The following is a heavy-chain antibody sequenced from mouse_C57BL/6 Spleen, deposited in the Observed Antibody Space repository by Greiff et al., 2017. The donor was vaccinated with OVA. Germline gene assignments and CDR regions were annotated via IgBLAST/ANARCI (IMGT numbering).Heavy chain of an antibody. Sequence: EVMLVESGEGLVKPGGSLKLSCAASGFTFSSYAMSWVRQTPEKRLEWVAYISSGGDYIYYADTVKGRFTISRDNARNTLYLQMSSLKFEDTAMYYCTRDRGLGSFDYWGQGTTLTVSS. CDR3: TRDRGLGSFDY. CDR1: GFTFSSYA. CDR2: ISSGGDYI. J-gene: IGHJ2*01. V-gene: IGHV5-9-1*02. D-gene: IGHD4-1*01.